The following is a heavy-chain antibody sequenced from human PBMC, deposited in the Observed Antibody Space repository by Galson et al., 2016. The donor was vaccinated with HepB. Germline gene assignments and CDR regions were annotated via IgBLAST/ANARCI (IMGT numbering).Heavy chain of an antibody. CDR3: VGWDNYRKLDL. CDR2: IYYGGS. J-gene: IGHJ5*02. CDR1: GFTFNSYG. Sequence: SLRLSCAASGFTFNSYGMHWVRQAPGKGLEWVAVIYYGGSEYAESVKGRFTISRDDSKETLDLQMDSLRVGDTAVYYCVGWDNYRKLDLWGQGILVTVSS. V-gene: IGHV3-33*01. D-gene: IGHD5-24*01.